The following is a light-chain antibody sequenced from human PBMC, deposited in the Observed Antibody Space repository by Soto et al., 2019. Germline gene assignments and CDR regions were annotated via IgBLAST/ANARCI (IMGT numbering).Light chain of an antibody. CDR2: VND. Sequence: QLVLSQPPSASGTPGQRVSMSCSGSSSNIGGNYVYWYQQLPGTAPKLLIYVNDQRPSGVPDRFSASKSGTSASLAISGLRSEDEADYYCATWDDSLSSVVFGGGTKLTVL. V-gene: IGLV1-47*01. CDR1: SSNIGGNY. CDR3: ATWDDSLSSVV. J-gene: IGLJ2*01.